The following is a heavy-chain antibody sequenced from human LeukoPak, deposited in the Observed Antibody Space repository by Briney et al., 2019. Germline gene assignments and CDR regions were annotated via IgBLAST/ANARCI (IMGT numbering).Heavy chain of an antibody. D-gene: IGHD6-19*01. CDR2: ISYDGSNK. J-gene: IGHJ4*02. CDR1: GLTFSSYA. Sequence: PGGSLRLSCAASGLTFSSYAMHWVRQAPGKGLEWVAVISYDGSNKYYADSVKGRFTISRDNSKNTLYLQMNSLRAEDTAVYYCASEYSSGWYSFDYWGQGTLVTVSS. CDR3: ASEYSSGWYSFDY. V-gene: IGHV3-30*04.